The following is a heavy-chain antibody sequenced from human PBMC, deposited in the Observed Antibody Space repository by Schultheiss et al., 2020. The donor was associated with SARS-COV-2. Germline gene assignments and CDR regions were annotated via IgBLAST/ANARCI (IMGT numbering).Heavy chain of an antibody. Sequence: SETLSLTCTVSGGSISSYYWSWIRQPTGKGLEWIGYIYYSGSTNYNPSLKSRVTISVDTSKNQFSLKLSSVTAADTAVYYCARTNLGYCSSTSCYPGSDYYYMDVWGKGTTVTVSS. CDR1: GGSISSYY. CDR3: ARTNLGYCSSTSCYPGSDYYYMDV. CDR2: IYYSGST. V-gene: IGHV4-59*01. D-gene: IGHD2-2*01. J-gene: IGHJ6*03.